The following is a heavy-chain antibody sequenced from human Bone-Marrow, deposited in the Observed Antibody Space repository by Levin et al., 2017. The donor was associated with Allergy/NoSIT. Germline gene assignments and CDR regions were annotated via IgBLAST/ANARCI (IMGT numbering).Heavy chain of an antibody. CDR2: IYPGDSDT. CDR1: GYSFTSYW. CDR3: ARWSSSSWYNWYFDL. Sequence: ASVKVSCKGSGYSFTSYWIGWVRQMPGKGLEWMGIIYPGDSDTRYSPSFQGQVTISADKSISTAYLQWSSLKASDTAMYYCARWSSSSWYNWYFDLWGRGTLVTVSS. D-gene: IGHD6-13*01. V-gene: IGHV5-51*01. J-gene: IGHJ2*01.